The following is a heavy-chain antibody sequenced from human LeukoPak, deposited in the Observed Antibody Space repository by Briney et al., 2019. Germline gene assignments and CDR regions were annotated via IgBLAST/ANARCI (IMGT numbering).Heavy chain of an antibody. CDR2: IYTSGST. CDR1: GGSISSGSYY. Sequence: PSQTLSLTRTVSGGSISSGSYYWSWIRQPAGKGLEWIGRIYTSGSTNYNPSLKSRVTISVDTSKNQFSLKLSSVTAADTAVYYCARTIWYSSPRSDWFDPWGQGTLVTVSS. CDR3: ARTIWYSSPRSDWFDP. D-gene: IGHD6-13*01. J-gene: IGHJ5*02. V-gene: IGHV4-61*02.